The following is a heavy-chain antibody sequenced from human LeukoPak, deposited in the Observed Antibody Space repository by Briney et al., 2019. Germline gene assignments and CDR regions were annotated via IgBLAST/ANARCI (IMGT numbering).Heavy chain of an antibody. CDR3: AREGREKVAAITNRYYNYYLDL. Sequence: GGSLRLSCAASGFTFSSYEMNWVRQAPGKGLEWVSYISSSSSPIYYADSVKGRFTISRDSAKNSLFLQMNSLRAEDTAVYYCAREGREKVAAITNRYYNYYLDLWGKGTTVTVSS. V-gene: IGHV3-48*03. CDR1: GFTFSSYE. CDR2: ISSSSSPI. D-gene: IGHD5-12*01. J-gene: IGHJ6*03.